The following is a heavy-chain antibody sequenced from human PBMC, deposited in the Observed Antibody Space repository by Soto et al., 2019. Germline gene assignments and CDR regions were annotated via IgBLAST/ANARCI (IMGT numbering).Heavy chain of an antibody. J-gene: IGHJ3*02. Sequence: QVQLVESGGGVAQPGRSLRLSCAASGFTFSSYAMHWVRQAPGKGLEWVAVISYDGSSKYYAYSVTGRFTISRDNSKNTLFLQMNSLRAEDTALYYCAIDLCSGGACYSGIWGQGTMVTVSS. CDR1: GFTFSSYA. CDR3: AIDLCSGGACYSGI. CDR2: ISYDGSSK. V-gene: IGHV3-30-3*01. D-gene: IGHD2-15*01.